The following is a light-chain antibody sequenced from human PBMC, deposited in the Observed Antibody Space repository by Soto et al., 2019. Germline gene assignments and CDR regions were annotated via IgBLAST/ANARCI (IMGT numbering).Light chain of an antibody. CDR1: SSNIGSNT. CDR2: TAG. J-gene: IGLJ2*01. CDR3: QSYDNTLSSSEVV. Sequence: QSVLTQPLSASASPGQRVTISCSGGSSNIGSNTVAWYQHLPGTAPPRLIFTAGQRPSGVPGRFSGSKSGTSASLAITGLQAEDEADYYCQSYDNTLSSSEVVFGGGTKLTVL. V-gene: IGLV1-44*01.